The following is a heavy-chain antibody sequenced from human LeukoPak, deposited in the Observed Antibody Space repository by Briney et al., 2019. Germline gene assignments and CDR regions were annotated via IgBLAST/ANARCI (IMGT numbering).Heavy chain of an antibody. CDR3: AKEKVVVVPATPYHNWFDP. CDR1: GFTFSSYA. D-gene: IGHD2-2*01. V-gene: IGHV3-23*01. CDR2: ISGSGGST. Sequence: PGGSLRLSCAASGFTFSSYAMSWVRQAPGKGLEWVSAISGSGGSTYYADSVKGRFTISRDNSKNTLYLQMNSLRAEDTAVYYCAKEKVVVVPATPYHNWFDPWGQGTLVTVSS. J-gene: IGHJ5*02.